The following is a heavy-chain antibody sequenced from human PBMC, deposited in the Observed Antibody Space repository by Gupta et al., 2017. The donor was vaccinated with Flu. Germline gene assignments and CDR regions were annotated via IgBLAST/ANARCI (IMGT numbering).Heavy chain of an antibody. J-gene: IGHJ4*02. CDR2: ISGSGGST. Sequence: FTFGSDAMSRVRQAPGKGSEWVSAISGSGGSTDDADTVKGQFTISRDNSKNTLYVKLTGLRSEDTSVYDEAKDSSPKWSYGGQGTMVTVYS. D-gene: IGHD2-8*01. CDR1: FTFGSDA. V-gene: IGHV3-23*01. CDR3: AKDSSPKWSY.